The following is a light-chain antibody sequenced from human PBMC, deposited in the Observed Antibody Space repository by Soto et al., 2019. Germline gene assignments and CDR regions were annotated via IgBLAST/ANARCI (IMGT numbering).Light chain of an antibody. CDR1: QSISRY. CDR2: AAS. V-gene: IGKV1-39*01. Sequence: IQLTQSPSSVSASVGDRVTIACRASQSISRYLNWYQQKPGKDPKLLIYAASSLQSGVPSRFSGSGTGTDFTLTISSLQPEDFATYYCQQSYSTPLTFGGGTKVDIK. J-gene: IGKJ4*01. CDR3: QQSYSTPLT.